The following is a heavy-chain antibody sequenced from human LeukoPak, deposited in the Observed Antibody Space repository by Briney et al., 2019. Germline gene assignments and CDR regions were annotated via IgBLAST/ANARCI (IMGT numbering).Heavy chain of an antibody. J-gene: IGHJ4*02. CDR1: GFTFSSYS. V-gene: IGHV3-23*01. CDR2: ISGSGGST. D-gene: IGHD5-24*01. CDR3: AKEGGDGYNYQSGFDY. Sequence: GGSLRLSCAASGFTFSSYSMSWVRQAPGKGLEWVSAISGSGGSTYYADSVKGRFTISRDNSKNTLYLQMNSLRAEDTAVYYCAKEGGDGYNYQSGFDYWGQGTLVTVSS.